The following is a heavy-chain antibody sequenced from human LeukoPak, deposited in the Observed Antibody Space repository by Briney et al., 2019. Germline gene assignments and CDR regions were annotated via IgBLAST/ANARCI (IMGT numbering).Heavy chain of an antibody. CDR1: DGSISSYY. J-gene: IGHJ4*02. CDR3: ARWGHFDTSGYFVVDY. V-gene: IGHV4-59*01. CDR2: IHYSGST. D-gene: IGHD3-22*01. Sequence: SETLSLTCSISDGSISSYYWNRIRQSPGKGLEWIGHIHYSGSTHYNPSLQSRVSISIDTSKNHFSLKLRSVTAVDTAVYYCARWGHFDTSGYFVVDYWGQGTLVTVSS.